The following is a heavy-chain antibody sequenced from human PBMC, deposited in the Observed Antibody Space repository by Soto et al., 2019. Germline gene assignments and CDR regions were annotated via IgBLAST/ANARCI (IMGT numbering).Heavy chain of an antibody. Sequence: QMQLVESGGGVVQPGRSLRLSCAASGFTFNTYAMQWVRQAPGKGLEWVAVIWYDGSNKDYADSVKGRFTVSRDNDKNTLYLQMNSLSAEDTAVYYCATFTFGVVDYWGQGTLVTVSS. D-gene: IGHD3-16*01. V-gene: IGHV3-33*01. CDR1: GFTFNTYA. J-gene: IGHJ4*02. CDR2: IWYDGSNK. CDR3: ATFTFGVVDY.